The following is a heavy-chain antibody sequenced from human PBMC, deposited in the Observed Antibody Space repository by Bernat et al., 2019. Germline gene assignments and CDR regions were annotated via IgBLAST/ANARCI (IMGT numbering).Heavy chain of an antibody. CDR2: IYYSGST. D-gene: IGHD6-13*01. V-gene: IGHV4-59*08. CDR1: GGSISSYY. CDR3: ARVQQFSLDY. J-gene: IGHJ4*02. Sequence: QVQLQESGPGLVKPSETLSLTCTVSGGSISSYYWSWIRQPPGKGLEWIGYIYYSGSTYYNPSLKSRVTISVDTSKNQFSLKLSSVTAADTAVYYCARVQQFSLDYWGQGTLVTVSS.